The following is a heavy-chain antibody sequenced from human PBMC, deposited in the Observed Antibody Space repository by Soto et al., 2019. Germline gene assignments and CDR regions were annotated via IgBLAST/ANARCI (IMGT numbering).Heavy chain of an antibody. D-gene: IGHD3-10*01. J-gene: IGHJ5*02. CDR1: GASITTYY. CDR2: ISYSGST. CDR3: ARDWDSSGLFDP. V-gene: IGHV4-59*01. Sequence: LSLTCSVSGASITTYYWSWIRQPPGKGLEWIGSISYSGSTKYNPSLESRVMISLDTSKNQFSLRLTSVTAADTALYYCARDWDSSGLFDPWGQGALVTVSS.